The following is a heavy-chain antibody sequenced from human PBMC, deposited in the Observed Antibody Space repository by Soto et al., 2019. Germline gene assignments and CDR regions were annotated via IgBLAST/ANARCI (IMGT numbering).Heavy chain of an antibody. CDR3: ARVNCWSCKGLLLS. Sequence: SETLSLTCAVYGGSFRGYYWSWLRQPPGQGLEWMGEINHSGSTNYNPSLKSRVTISVDTSMCPYSLQSSSVTAPDTPVCYCARVNCWSCKGLLLSWCPGALETVSS. J-gene: IGHJ4*02. CDR2: INHSGST. D-gene: IGHD3-3*01. V-gene: IGHV4-34*01. CDR1: GGSFRGYY.